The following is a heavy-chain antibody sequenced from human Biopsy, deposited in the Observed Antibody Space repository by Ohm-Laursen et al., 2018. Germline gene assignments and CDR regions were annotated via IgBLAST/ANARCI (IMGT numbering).Heavy chain of an antibody. V-gene: IGHV3-23*01. J-gene: IGHJ5*02. CDR2: ISANGATS. D-gene: IGHD3-3*01. CDR3: AKGGSITIFGEVIDNCFDP. CDR1: GFTFSNYA. Sequence: SLRLSCTASGFTFSNYALTWVRQAPGKGPEWVSTISANGATSYYADSVKGRFTISRDNSKNTLYLQMNSVRADDTAIYYCAKGGSITIFGEVIDNCFDPWGQGTRVTVSS.